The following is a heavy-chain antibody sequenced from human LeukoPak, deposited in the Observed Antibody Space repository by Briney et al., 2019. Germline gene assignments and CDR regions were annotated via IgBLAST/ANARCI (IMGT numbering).Heavy chain of an antibody. CDR2: TSSGGNT. J-gene: IGHJ4*02. CDR1: GFTVSSSY. CDR3: ARGLPAAASTFDY. D-gene: IGHD6-13*01. Sequence: GGSLRLSCAASGFTVSSSYMTWVRQAPGKGLEWVSFTSSGGNTHYADSVKGRFTISRDNSNNTLYLQMNSLRAEDTAVYYCARGLPAAASTFDYWGQGTLVTVSS. V-gene: IGHV3-53*01.